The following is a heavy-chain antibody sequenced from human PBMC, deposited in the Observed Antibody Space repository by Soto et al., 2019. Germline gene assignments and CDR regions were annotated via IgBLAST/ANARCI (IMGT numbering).Heavy chain of an antibody. V-gene: IGHV4-34*01. J-gene: IGHJ6*02. CDR1: GGSFSGYY. CDR2: INHSGST. Sequence: SETLSLTCAVYGGSFSGYYWSWIRQPPGKGLEWIGEINHSGSTNYNPSLKSRVTISVDTSKNQFSLKLSSVTAADTAVYYCARGFRRGYCSSTSCYDNGMDVWGQGTTLTVSS. D-gene: IGHD2-2*01. CDR3: ARGFRRGYCSSTSCYDNGMDV.